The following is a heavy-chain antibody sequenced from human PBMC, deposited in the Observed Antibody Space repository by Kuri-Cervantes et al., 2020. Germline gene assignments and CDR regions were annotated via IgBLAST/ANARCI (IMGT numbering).Heavy chain of an antibody. V-gene: IGHV3-30*18. CDR3: AKNQRITMIVVVTYDFDY. Sequence: GESLKISCAASGFTFSSYGMHWVRQAPGKGLEWVAVISYDGSNKYYADSVKGRFTISRDNSKNTLYLQMNSLRAEDTAVYYCAKNQRITMIVVVTYDFDYWGQGTLVTVSS. CDR2: ISYDGSNK. D-gene: IGHD3-22*01. J-gene: IGHJ4*02. CDR1: GFTFSSYG.